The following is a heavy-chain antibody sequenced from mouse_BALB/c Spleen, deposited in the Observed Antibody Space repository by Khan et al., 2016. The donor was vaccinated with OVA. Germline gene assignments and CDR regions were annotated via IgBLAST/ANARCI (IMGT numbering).Heavy chain of an antibody. CDR1: GFSFTDYA. CDR2: IWAGGSK. CDR3: AKDPPYYGMDQ. Sequence: QVQLQQSGPGLVSPSQNLSITCTVSGFSFTDYAVSWIRQPPGKGLEWLGVIWAGGSKYYNSPLKSRLSIIKDNSRDHVFLNMNSLQTDDTAKYYCAKDPPYYGMDQWGQGTSVTVSS. V-gene: IGHV2-6-5*01. J-gene: IGHJ4*01.